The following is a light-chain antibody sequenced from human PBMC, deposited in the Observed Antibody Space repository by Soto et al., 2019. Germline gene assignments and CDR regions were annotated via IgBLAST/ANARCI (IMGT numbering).Light chain of an antibody. Sequence: QSALTQPPSASGSPGRSVTISCTGTGSDVGGYNYVSWYQQHPGKAPKLMIYEVSKRPSGVPDRFSGSKSGNTASLTVSGLQAEDGAVYYCSSYAGSNNLGVFGTGTKVTVL. CDR1: GSDVGGYNY. CDR2: EVS. CDR3: SSYAGSNNLGV. J-gene: IGLJ1*01. V-gene: IGLV2-8*01.